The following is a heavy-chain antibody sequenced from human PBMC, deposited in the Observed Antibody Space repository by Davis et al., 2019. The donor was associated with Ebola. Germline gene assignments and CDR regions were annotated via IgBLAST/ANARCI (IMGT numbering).Heavy chain of an antibody. CDR1: GFTFSSYW. D-gene: IGHD3-9*01. CDR3: ARDTSNYDILTGALDY. V-gene: IGHV3-7*01. J-gene: IGHJ4*02. Sequence: GGSLRLSCAASGFTFSSYWMSWVRQAPGKGLEWVANIQQDGSEKYYVDSVKGRFTISRDNSKNTLYLQMNSLRAEDTAVYYCARDTSNYDILTGALDYWGQGTLVTVSS. CDR2: IQQDGSEK.